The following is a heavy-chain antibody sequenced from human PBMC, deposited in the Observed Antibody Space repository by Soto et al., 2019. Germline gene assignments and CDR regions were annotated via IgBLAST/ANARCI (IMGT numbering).Heavy chain of an antibody. CDR1: GFTFSSYS. D-gene: IGHD2-15*01. CDR3: ARDRVEKEVAATNYYYYGMDV. J-gene: IGHJ6*02. Sequence: EVQLVESGGGLVQPGGSLRLSCAASGFTFSSYSMNWVRQAPGKGLEWVSYISSSSSTIYYADSVKGRFTISRDNAKNSLYLQMNSLRDEDTAVYYCARDRVEKEVAATNYYYYGMDVWGQGTTVTVSS. CDR2: ISSSSSTI. V-gene: IGHV3-48*02.